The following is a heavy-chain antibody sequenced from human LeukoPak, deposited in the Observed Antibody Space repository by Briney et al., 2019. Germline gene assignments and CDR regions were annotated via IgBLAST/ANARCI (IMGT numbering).Heavy chain of an antibody. CDR2: IKHDGSEK. Sequence: GGSLRLSCVASGFTFSNYWMSWDRQAPGKGLEWVANIKHDGSEKYYVDSVKGRFTISRDNSKNSLDLQMNSLRVEDTAVYYCVTTQTFDYWGQGTLVTVSS. CDR1: GFTFSNYW. V-gene: IGHV3-7*02. D-gene: IGHD1-26*01. J-gene: IGHJ4*02. CDR3: VTTQTFDY.